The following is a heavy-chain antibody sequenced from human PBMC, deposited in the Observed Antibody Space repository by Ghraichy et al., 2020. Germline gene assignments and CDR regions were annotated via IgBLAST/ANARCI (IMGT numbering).Heavy chain of an antibody. D-gene: IGHD3-3*01. CDR3: AKARDLSLEWLFNFDY. V-gene: IGHV3-23*01. J-gene: IGHJ4*02. CDR1: GFTFSSYA. Sequence: GGSLRLSCAASGFTFSSYAMSWVRQAPGKGLEWVSAISGSGGSTYYADSVKGRFTISRDNSKNTLYLQMNSLRAEDTAVYYCAKARDLSLEWLFNFDYWGQGTLVTVSS. CDR2: ISGSGGST.